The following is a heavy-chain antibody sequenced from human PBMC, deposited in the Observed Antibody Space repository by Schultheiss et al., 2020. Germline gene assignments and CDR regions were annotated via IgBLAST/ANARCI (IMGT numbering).Heavy chain of an antibody. CDR1: GFTVSSNY. CDR3: ARDSEWLRGYYGMDV. J-gene: IGHJ6*02. V-gene: IGHV3-66*01. Sequence: GGSLRLSCAASGFTVSSNYMSWVRQAPGKGLEWVSVIYSGGSTYYADSVKGRFTISRDNSKNTLYLQMNSLRAEDTAVYYCARDSEWLRGYYGMDVWGQGTTVTVSS. CDR2: IYSGGST. D-gene: IGHD5-12*01.